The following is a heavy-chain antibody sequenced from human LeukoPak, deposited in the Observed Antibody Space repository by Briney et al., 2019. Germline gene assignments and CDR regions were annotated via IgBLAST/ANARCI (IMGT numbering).Heavy chain of an antibody. CDR1: GFTFSKYW. CDR3: AKGRHYDGSGSRTDFDY. V-gene: IGHV3-74*01. J-gene: IGHJ4*02. CDR2: INTDGTVT. Sequence: GGPLRLSCAASGFTFSKYWMLWVRHAPGKGLESVSRINTDGTVTTYADSVKGRFTVSRDNADNTMFLQMNSVRDEDTAVYYCAKGRHYDGSGSRTDFDYWGQGTLVTVSS. D-gene: IGHD3-10*01.